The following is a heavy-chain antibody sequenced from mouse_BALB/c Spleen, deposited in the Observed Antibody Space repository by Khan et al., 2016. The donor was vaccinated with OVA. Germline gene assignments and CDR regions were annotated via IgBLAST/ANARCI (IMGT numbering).Heavy chain of an antibody. CDR3: ARSGCNRNGCLDV. V-gene: IGHV5-17*02. Sequence: EVELVVPGGGLVQPGGSRKLSCAASGFTFSSFGMHWVRQSPKKGLGWVAYISSGCSTIYYVDTVKGRFTFSRDSPKNTLFLHMTRLRSKDTSLYYCARSGCNRNGCLDVWGPGTSVTVSS. CDR1: GFTFSSFG. D-gene: IGHD2-1*01. J-gene: IGHJ1*01. CDR2: ISSGCSTI.